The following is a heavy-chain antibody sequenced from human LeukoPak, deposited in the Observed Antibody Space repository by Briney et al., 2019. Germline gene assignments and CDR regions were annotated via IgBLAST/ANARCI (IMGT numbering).Heavy chain of an antibody. V-gene: IGHV4-59*08. CDR3: ARMRRGKGYSTSFDY. CDR1: GGSISSYY. CDR2: IYYSGST. J-gene: IGHJ4*02. Sequence: SETLSLTCTVSGGSISSYYWSWIRQPPGKGLEWIGYIYYSGSTNYNPSLKSRVTISVDTSKNQFSLKLSSVTAADTAVYYCARMRRGKGYSTSFDYWGQGTLVTVSS. D-gene: IGHD6-6*01.